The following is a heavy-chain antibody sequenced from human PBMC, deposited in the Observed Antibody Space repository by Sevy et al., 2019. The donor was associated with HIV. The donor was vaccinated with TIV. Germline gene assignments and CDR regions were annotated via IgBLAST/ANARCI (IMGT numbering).Heavy chain of an antibody. CDR3: ARGKTGYGYALSY. Sequence: VGSLRLSCAASGFTVSSDYMTWVRQAPGKGLEGISIIYSDATTYHADSVKDRFNISRDNSKNMLYLQMNNLRVEDTAVYYCARGKTGYGYALSYWGQGTLVTVSS. D-gene: IGHD5-18*01. J-gene: IGHJ4*02. V-gene: IGHV3-66*01. CDR2: IYSDATT. CDR1: GFTVSSDY.